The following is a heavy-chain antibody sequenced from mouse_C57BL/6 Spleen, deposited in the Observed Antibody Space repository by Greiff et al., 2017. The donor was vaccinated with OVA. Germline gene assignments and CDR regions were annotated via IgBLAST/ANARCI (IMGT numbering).Heavy chain of an antibody. CDR3: ARAGRSYFDY. D-gene: IGHD1-1*01. CDR2: IDPSDSYT. J-gene: IGHJ2*01. CDR1: GYTFTSYW. Sequence: VQLQQPGAELVMPGASVKLSCKASGYTFTSYWMHWVKQRPGQGLEWIGEIDPSDSYTNYNQKFKGKSTLTVDKSSSTAYMQLSSLTSEDSAVYYCARAGRSYFDYWGQGTTLTVSS. V-gene: IGHV1-69*01.